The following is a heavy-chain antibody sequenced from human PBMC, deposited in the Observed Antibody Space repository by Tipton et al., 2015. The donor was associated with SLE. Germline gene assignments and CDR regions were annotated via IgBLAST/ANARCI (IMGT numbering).Heavy chain of an antibody. Sequence: QLVQSGGGLVQPGGSLRLSCAASGFTFSSYSMNWVRQAPGKGLEWVSSISRSSSYIYYADSVKGRFTISRDNAKNSLYLQMNSLRVEDTAIYYCAGSLIAAAGIGAFDIWGQGTMVTVSS. CDR2: ISRSSSYI. CDR3: AGSLIAAAGIGAFDI. V-gene: IGHV3-21*04. J-gene: IGHJ3*02. D-gene: IGHD6-13*01. CDR1: GFTFSSYS.